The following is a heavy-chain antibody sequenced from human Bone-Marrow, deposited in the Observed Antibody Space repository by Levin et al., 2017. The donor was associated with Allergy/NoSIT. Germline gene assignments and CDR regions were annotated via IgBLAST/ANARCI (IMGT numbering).Heavy chain of an antibody. J-gene: IGHJ6*02. CDR3: ARSIRVGPTTHMDV. Sequence: GESLKISCAASGFIFSSYDMHWVRQAPGKGLHWVAVIWYDGTNKYFGDSVKGRFTISRDNSKNTLYLQMNRLSAEDTAVYYCARSIRVGPTTHMDVWGQGTTVIVSS. CDR1: GFIFSSYD. D-gene: IGHD1-26*01. V-gene: IGHV3-33*01. CDR2: IWYDGTNK.